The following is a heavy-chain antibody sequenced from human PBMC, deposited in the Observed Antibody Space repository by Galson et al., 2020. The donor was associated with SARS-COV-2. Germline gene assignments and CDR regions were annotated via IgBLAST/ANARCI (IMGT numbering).Heavy chain of an antibody. CDR2: IYYSGST. Sequence: SETLSLTCTVSGVSISSGGYYWTWIRQLPGKALEWVGHIYYSGSTYYSPSLKSRITISLDTSENHLSLKLNSVTAADTAVYYCARAINPGALCLFDYCGQGILVTVSP. J-gene: IGHJ4*02. CDR1: GVSISSGGYY. V-gene: IGHV4-31*03. CDR3: ARAINPGALCLFDY. D-gene: IGHD2-2*01.